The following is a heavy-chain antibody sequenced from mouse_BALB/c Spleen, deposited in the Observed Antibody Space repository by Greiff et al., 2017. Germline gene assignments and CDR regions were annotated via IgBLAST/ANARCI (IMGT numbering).Heavy chain of an antibody. D-gene: IGHD2-3*01. Sequence: DVKLQESGPGLVKPSQSLSLTCSVTGYSITSGYYWNWIRQFPGNKLEWMGYISYDGSNNYNPSLKNRISITRDTSKNQFFLKLNSVTTEDTATYYCAREGGYYDWYFDVWGAGTTVTVSS. CDR3: AREGGYYDWYFDV. CDR1: GYSITSGYY. J-gene: IGHJ1*01. V-gene: IGHV3-6*02. CDR2: ISYDGSN.